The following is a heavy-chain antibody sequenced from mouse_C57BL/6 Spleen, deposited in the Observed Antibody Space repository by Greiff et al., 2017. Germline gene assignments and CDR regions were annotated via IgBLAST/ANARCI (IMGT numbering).Heavy chain of an antibody. Sequence: EVQLQESGPGLVKPSQTVFLTCTVTGISITTGNYRWSWIRQFPGNKLEWIGYIYYSGTITYNPSLTSRTTITRDTPKNQFFLEMNSLTAEDTATYYCARNDYDVGGYFDYWGQGTTLTVSS. J-gene: IGHJ2*01. CDR3: ARNDYDVGGYFDY. CDR1: GISITTGNYR. D-gene: IGHD2-4*01. CDR2: IYYSGTI. V-gene: IGHV3-5*01.